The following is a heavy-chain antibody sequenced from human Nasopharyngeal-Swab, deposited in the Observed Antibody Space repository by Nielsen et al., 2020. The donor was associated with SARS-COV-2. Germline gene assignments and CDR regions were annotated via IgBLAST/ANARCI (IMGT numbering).Heavy chain of an antibody. D-gene: IGHD6-13*01. J-gene: IGHJ4*02. CDR1: GYTFTSYG. Sequence: ASVKVSCKASGYTFTSYGISLVRQAPGQGLEWMGWISAYNGNTKYAQKLQGRVTMTTDTSTSTAYMELRSLRSDDTAVYYCARVIAAAANEGLDYWGQGTLVTVSS. V-gene: IGHV1-18*01. CDR2: ISAYNGNT. CDR3: ARVIAAAANEGLDY.